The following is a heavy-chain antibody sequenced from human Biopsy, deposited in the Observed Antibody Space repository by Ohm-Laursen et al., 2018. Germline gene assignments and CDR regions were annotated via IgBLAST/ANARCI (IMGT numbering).Heavy chain of an antibody. CDR1: GFNFADFA. V-gene: IGHV3-9*01. CDR2: ISWNSGRI. D-gene: IGHD5-24*01. CDR3: AKGQAPDGYNYAFDI. Sequence: SLRLSCTASGFNFADFAMHWVRQTPGKGLEWVSGISWNSGRIAYADSVKGRFTISRDNAKNSLYLQMNSLRAEDTALYYCAKGQAPDGYNYAFDIWGQGTMLTVSS. J-gene: IGHJ3*02.